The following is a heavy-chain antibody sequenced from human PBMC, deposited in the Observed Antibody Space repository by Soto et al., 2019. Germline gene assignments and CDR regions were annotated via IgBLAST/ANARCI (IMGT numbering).Heavy chain of an antibody. V-gene: IGHV3-7*01. J-gene: IGHJ6*02. CDR1: GFTFSSYW. CDR3: ARESGPAAMPHYYYGKDV. CDR2: IKQDGSEK. D-gene: IGHD2-2*01. Sequence: HPGGSLRLSCAASGFTFSSYWMSWVRQAPGKGLEWVANIKQDGSEKYYVDSVKGRFTISRDNAKNSLYLQMNSLRAEDTAVYYCARESGPAAMPHYYYGKDVWGQGTTVTVSS.